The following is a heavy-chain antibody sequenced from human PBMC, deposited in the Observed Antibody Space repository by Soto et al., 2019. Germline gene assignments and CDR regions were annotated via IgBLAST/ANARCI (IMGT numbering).Heavy chain of an antibody. CDR2: ISADNVHT. J-gene: IGHJ6*03. CDR1: GYTFTSYG. V-gene: IGHV1-18*01. CDR3: AIVGYCSGYSCHYMDV. Sequence: QVQLVQSGGEVKAPGASVKVSCKASGYTFTSYGFNWVRQAPGQGLEWMGWISADNVHTNYAQKFQGRVTMTTDTFTSTAYLELRSLRSDDTAVYYCAIVGYCSGYSCHYMDVWGRGTTVTVSS. D-gene: IGHD2-2*01.